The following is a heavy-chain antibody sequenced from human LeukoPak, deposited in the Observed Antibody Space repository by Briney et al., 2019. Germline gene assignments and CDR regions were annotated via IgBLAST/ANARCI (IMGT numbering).Heavy chain of an antibody. V-gene: IGHV1-2*02. CDR2: INPDSGGT. J-gene: IGHJ4*02. CDR1: GYTFTSYY. CDR3: ARGSAGRPYYFDY. Sequence: AASVKVSCKASGYTFTSYYMHWVRQAPGQGLEWMGWINPDSGGTHYAQKFQGRVTMTRDTSISTAYMELSRLRSDDTAVYYCARGSAGRPYYFDYWGQGTLVTVSS.